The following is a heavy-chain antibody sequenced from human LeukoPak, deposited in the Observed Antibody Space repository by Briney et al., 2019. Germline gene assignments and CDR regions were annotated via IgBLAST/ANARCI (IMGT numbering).Heavy chain of an antibody. CDR1: GYTFTSYG. Sequence: GASVKVSCKASGYTFTSYGISWVRQAPGQGLEWMGWISAYNGNTNYAQKLQGRVTMTTDTSTSTAYMELRSLRAEDTAVYYCGRAPGNWYGMDVWGQGTTVTVSS. CDR3: GRAPGNWYGMDV. V-gene: IGHV1-18*01. D-gene: IGHD1-20*01. CDR2: ISAYNGNT. J-gene: IGHJ6*02.